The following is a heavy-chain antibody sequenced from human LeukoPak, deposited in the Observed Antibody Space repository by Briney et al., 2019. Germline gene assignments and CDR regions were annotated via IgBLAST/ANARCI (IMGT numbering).Heavy chain of an antibody. CDR3: AKGIGYYYYYYGMDV. Sequence: GRSLRLSCAASGFTFDNYAMHWVRQAPGKGLEWVSGISWNSGSIGYADSVKGRFTISRDNAKNSLYLQMNSLRAEDTALYYCAKGIGYYYYYYGMDVWGQGTTVTVSS. CDR2: ISWNSGSI. J-gene: IGHJ6*02. D-gene: IGHD2-15*01. V-gene: IGHV3-9*01. CDR1: GFTFDNYA.